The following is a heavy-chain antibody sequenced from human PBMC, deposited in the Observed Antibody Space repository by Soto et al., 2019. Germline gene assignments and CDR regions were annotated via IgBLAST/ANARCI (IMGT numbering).Heavy chain of an antibody. CDR2: ISAYNGNT. CDR3: ARSTMIVVVIKGVDWFDP. CDR1: GYTINSKG. Sequence: TPVKPSCKAPGYTINSKGSSWARQEPEKGLEWMGWISAYNGNTNYAQKLQGRVTMTTDTSTSTAYMELRSLRSDDTAVYYCARSTMIVVVIKGVDWFDPWGQGTLVTVSS. V-gene: IGHV1-18*01. J-gene: IGHJ5*02. D-gene: IGHD3-22*01.